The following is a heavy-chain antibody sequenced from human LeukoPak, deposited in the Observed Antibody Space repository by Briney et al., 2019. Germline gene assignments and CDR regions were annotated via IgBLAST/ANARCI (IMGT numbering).Heavy chain of an antibody. V-gene: IGHV1-2*02. D-gene: IGHD2-2*01. CDR2: INPNSGGT. CDR3: ASGTTDIVVVPATLRNYYFDY. Sequence: ASVKVSCKASGYTFTGYYMHWVRQAPGQGLEWMGWINPNSGGTNYAQKFQGRVTMTRDTSFSTAYMELSRLRSDDTAVYYCASGTTDIVVVPATLRNYYFDYWGQGTLVTVSS. CDR1: GYTFTGYY. J-gene: IGHJ4*02.